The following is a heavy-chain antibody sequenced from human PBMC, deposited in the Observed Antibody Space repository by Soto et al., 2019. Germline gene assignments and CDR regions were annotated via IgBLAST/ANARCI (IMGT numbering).Heavy chain of an antibody. CDR2: IGTSGSTI. Sequence: EVQLVESGGGLVQPGESLRLSCAAYGFTFSGFSMNWVRQAPGKGLEWVSYIGTSGSTIYYADSVKGRFTISRDNAKTSLYLQMNSLRDEDTAVYYCARDYDFWSGYYTGICDYWGQGTLVTVSS. J-gene: IGHJ4*02. CDR3: ARDYDFWSGYYTGICDY. V-gene: IGHV3-48*02. CDR1: GFTFSGFS. D-gene: IGHD3-3*01.